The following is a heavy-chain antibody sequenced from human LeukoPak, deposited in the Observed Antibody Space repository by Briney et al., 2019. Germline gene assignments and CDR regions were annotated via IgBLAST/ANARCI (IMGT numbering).Heavy chain of an antibody. J-gene: IGHJ5*02. Sequence: SETLSLTCAVSGDSINSNKWWSWVRQPPGKGLEWIGEIYHSGSTRYNPSLKSRVTMSVDKSKNQFSLKLSSVTAADTAVYYCGAQTLRITIFGVVEGAGWFDPWGQGTLVTVSS. CDR2: IYHSGST. D-gene: IGHD3-3*01. V-gene: IGHV4-4*02. CDR1: GDSINSNKW. CDR3: GAQTLRITIFGVVEGAGWFDP.